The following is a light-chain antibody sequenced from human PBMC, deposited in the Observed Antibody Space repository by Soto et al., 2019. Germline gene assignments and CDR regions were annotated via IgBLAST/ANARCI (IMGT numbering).Light chain of an antibody. Sequence: QSVLTQPPSTSGSPGQSVTISCTGTSSDVGDYNYVSWYQQHPGKAPKLMIYEVSKRPSGVPDRFSGSKSGNTASLTVSGLQAEDEADYYCSSYAGGTLVFGTGTKVTVL. CDR3: SSYAGGTLV. CDR2: EVS. J-gene: IGLJ1*01. V-gene: IGLV2-8*01. CDR1: SSDVGDYNY.